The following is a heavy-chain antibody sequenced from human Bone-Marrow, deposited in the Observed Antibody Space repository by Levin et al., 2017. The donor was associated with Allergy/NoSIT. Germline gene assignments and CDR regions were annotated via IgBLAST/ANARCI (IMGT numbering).Heavy chain of an antibody. CDR1: GFTFSTYW. Sequence: GGSLRLSCAASGFTFSTYWMHWVRQAPGKGREWVSRIDGDGRTTTYADSVKGRFTISRDNAKKTLYLQMNSLRAEDTAVYHCARDISGRSDYWGQGTLVTVSS. CDR3: ARDISGRSDY. CDR2: IDGDGRTT. D-gene: IGHD1-26*01. J-gene: IGHJ4*02. V-gene: IGHV3-74*03.